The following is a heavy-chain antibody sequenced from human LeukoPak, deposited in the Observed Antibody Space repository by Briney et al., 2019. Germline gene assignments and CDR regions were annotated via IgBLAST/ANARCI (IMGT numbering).Heavy chain of an antibody. CDR2: ISYDGSNK. D-gene: IGHD3-9*01. CDR3: AKDRIDYYFDY. Sequence: GGSLRLSCAASGFTFSSYGMHWVRQAPGKGLEWVAVISYDGSNKYYADSVKGRFTISRDNSKNTLYLQMNSLRAEDTAVYYCAKDRIDYYFDYWGQGTLVTVSS. V-gene: IGHV3-30*18. CDR1: GFTFSSYG. J-gene: IGHJ4*02.